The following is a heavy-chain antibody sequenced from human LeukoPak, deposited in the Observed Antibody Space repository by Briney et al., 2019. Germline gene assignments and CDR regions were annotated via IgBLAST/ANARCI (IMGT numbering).Heavy chain of an antibody. Sequence: ASVKVSCKASGYTFTSYYMHWVRQAPGQGLEWMGGTNPSGGSTSYAQKFQGRLTMTRDTSTSTVYMELSSLRSEDTAVYYCARDRGEGYYFDYWGPGTLVTVST. CDR3: ARDRGEGYYFDY. V-gene: IGHV1-46*01. J-gene: IGHJ4*02. D-gene: IGHD3-10*01. CDR1: GYTFTSYY. CDR2: TNPSGGST.